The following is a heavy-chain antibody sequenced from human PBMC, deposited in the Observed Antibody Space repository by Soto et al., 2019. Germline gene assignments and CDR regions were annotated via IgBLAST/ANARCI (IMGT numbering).Heavy chain of an antibody. CDR2: ISWNSGSI. CDR1: GFTCEDYA. D-gene: IGHD2-15*01. CDR3: VREDCGGGLCKRFDY. J-gene: IGHJ4*02. Sequence: GGSLRLACAASGFTCEDYAMHWVRQAPGKGLEWVSGISWNSGSIGYADSVKGRFTVSRDNAKNTLYLQMNSLRAEDTAVYYCVREDCGGGLCKRFDYWGQGTPVTVSS. V-gene: IGHV3-9*01.